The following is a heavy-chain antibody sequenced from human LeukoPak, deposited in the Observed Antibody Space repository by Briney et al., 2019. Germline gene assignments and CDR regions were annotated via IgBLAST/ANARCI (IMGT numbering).Heavy chain of an antibody. CDR2: IYSGGST. J-gene: IGHJ6*02. D-gene: IGHD6-19*01. Sequence: GGSLRLSCAASGFTVSSNYMSWVRQAPGKGLEWVSVIYSGGSTYYADSVKGRFTISRHNSKNTLYLQMNSLRAEGTAVYYCARGGIAVAGIYYYYGMDVWGQGTTVTVSS. CDR1: GFTVSSNY. V-gene: IGHV3-53*04. CDR3: ARGGIAVAGIYYYYGMDV.